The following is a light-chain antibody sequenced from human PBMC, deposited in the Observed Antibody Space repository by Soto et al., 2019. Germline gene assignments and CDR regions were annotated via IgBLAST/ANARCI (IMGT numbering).Light chain of an antibody. CDR2: DVS. CDR3: SSSTSSSTLNYV. Sequence: QSVLTQPASVSGCPGQSITISCTRTSSDVGGYNYVSWYQQHPGKAPKLMIYDVSNRPSGVSNRFSGSKSGNTASLTISGLQAEDEADYYCSSSTSSSTLNYVFGTGTKVTVL. CDR1: SSDVGGYNY. V-gene: IGLV2-14*01. J-gene: IGLJ1*01.